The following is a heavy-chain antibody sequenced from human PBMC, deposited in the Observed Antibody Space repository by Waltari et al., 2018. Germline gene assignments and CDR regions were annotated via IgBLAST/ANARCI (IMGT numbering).Heavy chain of an antibody. CDR2: IWYDVSNK. D-gene: IGHD3-10*01. Sequence: QVHLVESGGGVVQPGRSLRLSCAAFGFTFSSYGMPWVRQAPGKGLEGVAVIWYDVSNKHYADSVKGRFTISRDNSKNTLYLQMNSLRAEDTAVYYCARNDYNGNSFDYWGQGTLVTVSS. J-gene: IGHJ4*02. CDR3: ARNDYNGNSFDY. CDR1: GFTFSSYG. V-gene: IGHV3-33*01.